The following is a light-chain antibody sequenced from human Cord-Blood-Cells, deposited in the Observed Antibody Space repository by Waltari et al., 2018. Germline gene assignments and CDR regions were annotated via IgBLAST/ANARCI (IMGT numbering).Light chain of an antibody. CDR3: QQRSNWPPGYT. J-gene: IGKJ2*01. V-gene: IGKV3-11*01. CDR2: DAS. Sequence: IVLTQSPATLSLSPGERATLPCRASQSVSSYLAWYQQKPGQAPRLLIYDASNRATGIPARFSGSGSGTDFTLTISSLEPEDFAVYYCQQRSNWPPGYTFGQGTKLEIK. CDR1: QSVSSY.